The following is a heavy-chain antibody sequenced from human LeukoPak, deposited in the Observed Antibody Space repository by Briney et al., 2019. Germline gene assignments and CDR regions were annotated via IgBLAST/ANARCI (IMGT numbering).Heavy chain of an antibody. D-gene: IGHD1-26*01. V-gene: IGHV3-48*02. CDR1: GFTFSSYG. CDR2: ISTSGTTI. J-gene: IGHJ4*02. CDR3: ARDWSFSFDY. Sequence: GGSLRLSCAASGFTFSSYGMNWVRQAPGKGPEWLSYISTSGTTIYFADSVKGRFTISRDNAKSSLYLQMNSLRDEDTAVYYCARDWSFSFDYWGQGTLVTVSS.